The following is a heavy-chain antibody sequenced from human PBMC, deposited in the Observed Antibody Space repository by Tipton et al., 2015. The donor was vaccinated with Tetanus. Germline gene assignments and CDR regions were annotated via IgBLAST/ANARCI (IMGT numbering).Heavy chain of an antibody. CDR2: INPNSGGT. D-gene: IGHD6-13*01. CDR3: ARERGGSLWQQLPI. V-gene: IGHV1-2*02. Sequence: QLVQSGAEVKKPGASVKVSCKASGYTFTGYYMHWVRQAPGQGLEWMGWINPNSGGTNYAQKFQGRVTMTTDTSTSTAYMELRSLRSDDTAVYYCARERGGSLWQQLPIWGQGTMVTVSS. J-gene: IGHJ3*02. CDR1: GYTFTGYY.